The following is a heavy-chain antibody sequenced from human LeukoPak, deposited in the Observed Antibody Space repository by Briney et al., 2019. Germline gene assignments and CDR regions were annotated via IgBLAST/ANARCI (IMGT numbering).Heavy chain of an antibody. D-gene: IGHD5-18*01. V-gene: IGHV4-34*01. J-gene: IGHJ4*02. CDR1: GGSFSGYY. CDR2: INHSGST. Sequence: SETLSLTCAVYGGSFSGYYWSWIRQPPGKGLEWIGEINHSGSTNYNPSLKSRVTISVDTSKNQFSLKLSSVTAADTAVYYCARGREGPGYSYSTDFDYWGQGTLVTVSS. CDR3: ARGREGPGYSYSTDFDY.